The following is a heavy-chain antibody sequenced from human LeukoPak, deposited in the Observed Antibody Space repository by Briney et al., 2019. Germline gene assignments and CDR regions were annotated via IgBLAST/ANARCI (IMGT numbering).Heavy chain of an antibody. CDR3: ARVEPGDYFDY. D-gene: IGHD4-17*01. Sequence: ASVKVSCKASGFTFTSYAMHWVRQAPGQRLEWMGWINAGNGNTKYSQKFQGRVTITRDTSASTAYMELSSLRSEDTAVYYCARVEPGDYFDYWGQGTLVTVSS. V-gene: IGHV1-3*01. J-gene: IGHJ4*02. CDR1: GFTFTSYA. CDR2: INAGNGNT.